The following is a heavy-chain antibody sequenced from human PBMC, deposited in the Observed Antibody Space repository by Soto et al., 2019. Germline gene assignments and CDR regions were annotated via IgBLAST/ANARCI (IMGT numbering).Heavy chain of an antibody. V-gene: IGHV3-48*01. CDR2: ISSSSSTI. Sequence: EVQLVESGGGLVQPGGSLRLSCAASGFTFSSYSMNWVRQAPGRGLEWVSYISSSSSTIYYADSVKGRFTISRDNAKNSLYLQMNSLRAEDTAVYYCAREALLNWFDPWGHGTLVTVSS. CDR3: AREALLNWFDP. J-gene: IGHJ5*02. CDR1: GFTFSSYS. D-gene: IGHD2-15*01.